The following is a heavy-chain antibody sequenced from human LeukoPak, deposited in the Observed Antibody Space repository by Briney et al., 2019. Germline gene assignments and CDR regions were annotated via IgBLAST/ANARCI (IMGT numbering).Heavy chain of an antibody. CDR1: GYTFTGYY. Sequence: VASVKVSCKASGYTFTGYYMHWVRQAPGQGLEWMGWINPNSGGTNYAQKFQGRVTMTRDTSISTAYMELSRLRSDDTAVYYCARGDSTIPGAFDIWGQGTMVTVSS. CDR3: ARGDSTIPGAFDI. D-gene: IGHD5/OR15-5a*01. J-gene: IGHJ3*02. CDR2: INPNSGGT. V-gene: IGHV1-2*02.